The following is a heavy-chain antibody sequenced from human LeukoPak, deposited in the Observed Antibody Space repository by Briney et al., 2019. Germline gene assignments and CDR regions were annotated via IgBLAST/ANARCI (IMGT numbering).Heavy chain of an antibody. V-gene: IGHV1-69*01. CDR2: IIPIFGTA. J-gene: IGHJ4*02. Sequence: VASVKVSCKASGGTFSSYAISWVRQAPGQGLEWMGGIIPIFGTANYAQKFQGRVTITADESTSTAYMELSSLRSEDTAVYYCASREGAIYSYGYGPPNYWGQGTLVTVSS. D-gene: IGHD5-18*01. CDR1: GGTFSSYA. CDR3: ASREGAIYSYGYGPPNY.